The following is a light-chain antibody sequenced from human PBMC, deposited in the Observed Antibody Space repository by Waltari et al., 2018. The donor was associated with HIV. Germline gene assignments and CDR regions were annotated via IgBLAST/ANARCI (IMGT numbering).Light chain of an antibody. J-gene: IGLJ1*01. CDR2: EVS. CDR3: SSYAGSNNYV. V-gene: IGLV2-8*01. Sequence: QSALTQPPSASGSPGQSVTISCTGTSSDVGGYNYVSWYQQHPGKAPKLMIYEVSKRPSGFPDRFSGSKSGNTASLTVSGLQAEDEADYYCSSYAGSNNYVFGTGTKVTVL. CDR1: SSDVGGYNY.